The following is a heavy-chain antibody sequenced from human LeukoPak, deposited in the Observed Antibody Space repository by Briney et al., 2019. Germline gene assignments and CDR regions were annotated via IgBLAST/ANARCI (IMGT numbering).Heavy chain of an antibody. CDR1: GYTLTELS. CDR2: FDPEDGET. J-gene: IGHJ6*02. V-gene: IGHV1-24*01. CDR3: ATAGSRRDGYNYYYYGMDV. D-gene: IGHD5-12*01. Sequence: ASVKVSCKVSGYTLTELSMHWVRQAPGKGLEWMGGFDPEDGETIYAQKFQGRVTMTEDTSTDTAYMGLSSLRSEDTAVYYCATAGSRRDGYNYYYYGMDVWGQGTTVTVSS.